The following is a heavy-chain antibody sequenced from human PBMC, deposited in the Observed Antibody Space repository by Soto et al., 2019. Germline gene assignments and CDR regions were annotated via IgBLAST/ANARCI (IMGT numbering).Heavy chain of an antibody. D-gene: IGHD6-13*01. CDR3: ARNIGDIAAAALSFDY. Sequence: QVQLVQSGAEVKKPGASVKVSCKASGYTFTGYYMHWVRQAPGQGLEWMGWINPNSGGTNYAQKFQGWVTMTRDTXIXXAYMELSRLRSDDTAVYYCARNIGDIAAAALSFDYWGQGTLVTVSS. CDR1: GYTFTGYY. V-gene: IGHV1-2*04. J-gene: IGHJ4*02. CDR2: INPNSGGT.